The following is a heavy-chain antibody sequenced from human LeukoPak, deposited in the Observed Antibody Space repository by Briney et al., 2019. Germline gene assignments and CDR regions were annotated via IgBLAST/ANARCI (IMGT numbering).Heavy chain of an antibody. J-gene: IGHJ4*02. Sequence: SETLSLTCAVYGGSFSGYYWSWIRQPPGKGLEWIGEINHSGSTNYNPSLKSRVTISVDTSKNQFSLKLSSVTAADTAVYYCARWDYYDSSGYYLAFDYWGQGILVTVSS. V-gene: IGHV4-34*01. CDR2: INHSGST. D-gene: IGHD3-22*01. CDR3: ARWDYYDSSGYYLAFDY. CDR1: GGSFSGYY.